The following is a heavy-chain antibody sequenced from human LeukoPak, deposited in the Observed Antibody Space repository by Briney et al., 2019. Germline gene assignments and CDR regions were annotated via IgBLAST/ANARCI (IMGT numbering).Heavy chain of an antibody. D-gene: IGHD6-13*01. CDR3: ARAKASSSWYDLLGNWFDP. CDR1: GGSIRSSYYY. Sequence: SETLSLTCTVSGGSIRSSYYYWGWIRQPPGKGLEWIVSIYDSGSTYYNPSLKSRVTIFVDTSKNQFSLKLSSVTAADTAVYYCARAKASSSWYDLLGNWFDPWGQGTLVTVSS. CDR2: IYDSGST. V-gene: IGHV4-39*01. J-gene: IGHJ5*02.